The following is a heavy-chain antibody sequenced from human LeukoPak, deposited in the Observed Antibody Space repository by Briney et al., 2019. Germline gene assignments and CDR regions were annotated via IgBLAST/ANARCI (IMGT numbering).Heavy chain of an antibody. CDR1: GFTLSSYS. D-gene: IGHD4/OR15-4a*01. J-gene: IGHJ3*02. CDR3: ARVWGVRTTLGVFDI. Sequence: PGGSLRLSCAASGFTLSSYSMNWVRQAPGEGLEWVSSISSSNNYIYYADSMKGRLTISRDNATNSLYLQMNSLRAEDTAVYYCARVWGVRTTLGVFDIWGQGTMVTVSS. CDR2: ISSSNNYI. V-gene: IGHV3-21*01.